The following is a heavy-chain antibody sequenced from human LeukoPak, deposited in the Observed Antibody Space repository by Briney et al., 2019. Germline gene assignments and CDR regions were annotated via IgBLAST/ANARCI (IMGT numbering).Heavy chain of an antibody. Sequence: GGSLRLSCAASGFTFSSYSMNWVRQAPGKGLEWVSSISSSSSYIYYADSVKGRFTTSRDNAKNSLYLQMNSLRAEDTAVYYCARSLGATNLDYWGQGTLVTVSS. D-gene: IGHD1-26*01. CDR1: GFTFSSYS. J-gene: IGHJ4*02. V-gene: IGHV3-21*01. CDR3: ARSLGATNLDY. CDR2: ISSSSSYI.